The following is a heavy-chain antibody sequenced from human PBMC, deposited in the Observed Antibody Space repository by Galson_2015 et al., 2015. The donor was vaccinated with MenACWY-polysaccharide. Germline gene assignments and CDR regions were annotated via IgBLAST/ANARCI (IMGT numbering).Heavy chain of an antibody. D-gene: IGHD1-14*01. J-gene: IGHJ4*02. CDR3: AKGGRNSRGDY. CDR2: ISGSGGST. V-gene: IGHV3-23*01. Sequence: SLRLSCAASGFTFSSYAMRWVRQAPGKGLEWASAISGSGGSTYYADSVRGRFTISRDNSKNTLYLQMNSLRAEDTAVYYCAKGGRNSRGDYWGQGTLVTVSS. CDR1: GFTFSSYA.